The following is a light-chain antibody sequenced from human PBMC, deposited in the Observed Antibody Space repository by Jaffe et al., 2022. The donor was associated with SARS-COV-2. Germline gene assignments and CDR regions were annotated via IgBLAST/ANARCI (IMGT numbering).Light chain of an antibody. CDR1: QGISSY. CDR3: QQYQSYPQT. Sequence: AIRMTQSPSSFSASTGDRVTITCRASQGISSYLAWYQQKPGKAPKLLIYAASTLQSGVPSRFSGSGSGTDFTLTISCLQSEDFATYYCQQYQSYPQTFGQGTKVEI. V-gene: IGKV1-8*01. J-gene: IGKJ1*01. CDR2: AAS.